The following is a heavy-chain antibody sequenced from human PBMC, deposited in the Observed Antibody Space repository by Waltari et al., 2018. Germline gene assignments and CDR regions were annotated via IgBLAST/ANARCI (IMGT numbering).Heavy chain of an antibody. Sequence: QLLHSEAEVKNPGASVKVSSKASGSFFSNYGITWVRKAPGQGLEWMGWIYPYSGNTKYEQSLQGRVTLTTDTSTTTAYMEIRSLRSDDTAIYYCARDDADSSNFGGFWGQGTLVTVSS. D-gene: IGHD6-13*01. J-gene: IGHJ4*02. CDR3: ARDDADSSNFGGF. V-gene: IGHV1-18*01. CDR1: GSFFSNYG. CDR2: IYPYSGNT.